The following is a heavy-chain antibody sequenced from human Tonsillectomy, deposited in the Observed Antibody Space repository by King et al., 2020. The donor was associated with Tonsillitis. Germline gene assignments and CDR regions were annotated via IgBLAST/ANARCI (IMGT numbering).Heavy chain of an antibody. CDR3: ASSYGSGSHYYYYFGMDV. Sequence: VQLVESGGGLVQPGGSLRLSCAASGFTFSSNSMNWVRQAPGKGLEWISYISSGSSTIYYADSAKGRFTISRDNAKNSLYLQMNSLRAEDTAVYYCASSYGSGSHYYYYFGMDVWGQGTTVTVSS. V-gene: IGHV3-48*01. D-gene: IGHD3-10*01. CDR2: ISSGSSTI. J-gene: IGHJ6*02. CDR1: GFTFSSNS.